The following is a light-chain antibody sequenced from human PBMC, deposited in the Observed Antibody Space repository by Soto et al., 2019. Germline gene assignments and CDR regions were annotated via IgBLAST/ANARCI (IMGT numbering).Light chain of an antibody. CDR2: DAS. V-gene: IGKV3-11*01. CDR3: QQRSNCPIT. J-gene: IGKJ5*01. Sequence: EIVLTQSPATLSLSPGERATLSCRASQSVSSYLALYQQKPGQAPRLLIYDASNRATGIPARFSGSGSGTDFTLTISSLEPEDFAVYYCQQRSNCPITFGQGTRLEIK. CDR1: QSVSSY.